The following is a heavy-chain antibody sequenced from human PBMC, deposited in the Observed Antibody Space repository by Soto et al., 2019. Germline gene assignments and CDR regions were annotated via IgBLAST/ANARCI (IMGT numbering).Heavy chain of an antibody. J-gene: IGHJ5*02. CDR2: INPSGGST. CDR3: ARDSSAAAGTGWFDP. D-gene: IGHD6-13*01. V-gene: IGHV1-46*01. Sequence: QVQLVQSGAEVKKPGASVKVSCKASGYTFTSYYMHWVRQAPGQGLEWMGIINPSGGSTSYAQKFQGRVTMTRDTSTSTVYMELSNLRSEDTAVYFCARDSSAAAGTGWFDPWGQGTLVTVSS. CDR1: GYTFTSYY.